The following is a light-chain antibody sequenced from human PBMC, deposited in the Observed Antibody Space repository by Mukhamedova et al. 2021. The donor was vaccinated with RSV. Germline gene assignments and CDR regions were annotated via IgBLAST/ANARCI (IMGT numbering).Light chain of an antibody. Sequence: WYQRRVHGKAPKLLIYAASTLQSGVPSRFSGSGSGTDFTLTISSLQPEDVATYYCQKYFVDSWMFGQGTKVEIK. V-gene: IGKV1-27*01. CDR3: QKYFVDSWM. J-gene: IGKJ1*01. CDR2: AAS.